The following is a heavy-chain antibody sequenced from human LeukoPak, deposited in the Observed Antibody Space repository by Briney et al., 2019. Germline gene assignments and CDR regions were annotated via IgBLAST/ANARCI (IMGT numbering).Heavy chain of an antibody. CDR1: GYSFSTFW. CDR2: IYPGDSDT. CDR3: ARRPTNYYGMDV. Sequence: PGKSLKISCQGSGYSFSTFWIGWVRQMPGRGLEWLGIIYPGDSDTRYSPSFQGQVTISADKSISTAYLQWSSLKASDTGVYYCARRPTNYYGMDVWGQGTSVTVSS. J-gene: IGHJ6*02. V-gene: IGHV5-51*01.